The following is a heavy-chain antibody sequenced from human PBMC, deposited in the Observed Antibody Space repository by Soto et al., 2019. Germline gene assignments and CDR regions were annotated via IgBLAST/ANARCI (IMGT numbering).Heavy chain of an antibody. CDR3: ARRVDSSSWYWLDP. J-gene: IGHJ5*02. D-gene: IGHD6-13*01. CDR2: LSNSGGSM. CDR1: GFTFSTYA. V-gene: IGHV3-23*01. Sequence: EVQLLESGGGLIQPGGSLRLSCAASGFTFSTYAVSWVRQAPGKGLEWVATLSNSGGSMYYADSVKGRFTISGDIAKNTVYLQMDSMRAEDTAVYYCARRVDSSSWYWLDPWGQGTLVTVYS.